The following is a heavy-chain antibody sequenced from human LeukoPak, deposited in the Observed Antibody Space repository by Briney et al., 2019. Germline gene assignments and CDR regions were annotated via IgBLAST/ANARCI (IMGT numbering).Heavy chain of an antibody. CDR1: GFTFGDYA. Sequence: RPGRSLRLSCTASGFTFGDYAISWVRQAPGKGLEWVGFIRSKAYGGTTEYAASVKGRFTISRDDSKSIAYLQMNSLKTEDTAVYYCTRDAMSSGLFDYWGQGTLVTVSS. D-gene: IGHD6-19*01. CDR2: IRSKAYGGTT. CDR3: TRDAMSSGLFDY. J-gene: IGHJ4*02. V-gene: IGHV3-49*04.